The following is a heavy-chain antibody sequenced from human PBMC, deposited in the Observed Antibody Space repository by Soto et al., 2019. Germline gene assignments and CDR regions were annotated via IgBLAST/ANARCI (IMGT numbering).Heavy chain of an antibody. CDR3: DRLPSP. Sequence: QLQLQESGSGLVKPSQTLSLTCAVSGGSISSGGYSCSWIRQPPGKGLEWIGYIYHSGSTYYNPALTSRLTIPVDRSNNQFSLKLSSVTAADTAVYYCDRLPSPWGQETLVTVSS. CDR1: GGSISSGGYS. J-gene: IGHJ5*02. CDR2: IYHSGST. V-gene: IGHV4-30-2*01.